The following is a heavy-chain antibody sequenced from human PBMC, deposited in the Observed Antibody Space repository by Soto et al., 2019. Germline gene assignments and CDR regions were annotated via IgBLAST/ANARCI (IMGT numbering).Heavy chain of an antibody. V-gene: IGHV3-23*01. CDR2: ISGTGGST. Sequence: VQLLESGGDLVQPGGSQTLSCAASGFTFCDYSMSWVRQAPGKGLEWVSGISGTGGSTYYADSVKGRFTISRHNSKNTLYLQKDSLRAEDTAVYYCARSLGYTWNTYFLHYWGQGTLVTVSS. CDR1: GFTFCDYS. D-gene: IGHD1-20*01. CDR3: ARSLGYTWNTYFLHY. J-gene: IGHJ4*02.